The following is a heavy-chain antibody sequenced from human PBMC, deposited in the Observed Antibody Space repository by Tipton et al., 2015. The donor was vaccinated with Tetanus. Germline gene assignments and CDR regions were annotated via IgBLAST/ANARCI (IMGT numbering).Heavy chain of an antibody. CDR2: SWYDGTDK. V-gene: IGHV3-33*01. CDR1: GFIFSSYG. CDR3: AREADCSGGSCFSGDFDA. D-gene: IGHD2-15*01. J-gene: IGHJ4*02. Sequence: SLRLSCAASGFIFSSYGIHWVRQAPGKGLEWLAVSWYDGTDKYYADSVKGRFTISSDNSKNTLYLQMNSLRAEDTALYYCAREADCSGGSCFSGDFDAWGQGTQVTVSS.